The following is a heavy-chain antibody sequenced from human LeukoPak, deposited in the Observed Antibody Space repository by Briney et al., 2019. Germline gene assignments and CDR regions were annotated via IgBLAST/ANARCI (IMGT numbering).Heavy chain of an antibody. D-gene: IGHD3-22*01. CDR2: IYYSGET. CDR3: VRGRGYYDAFDT. J-gene: IGHJ3*02. Sequence: SETLSLTCTVSGGSISSDYWSWIRQPPGKGLEWIGYIYYSGETNYDPPLKSRVTISVDTSKKQFSLRLTSVTAADTAVYYCVRGRGYYDAFDTWGQGTTVTVSS. CDR1: GGSISSDY. V-gene: IGHV4-59*12.